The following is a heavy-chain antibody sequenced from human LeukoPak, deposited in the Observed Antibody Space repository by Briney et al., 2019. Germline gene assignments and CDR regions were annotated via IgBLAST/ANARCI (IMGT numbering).Heavy chain of an antibody. CDR3: AGGVAAAVYYFDY. D-gene: IGHD6-13*01. J-gene: IGHJ4*02. Sequence: PGGSLRLSCAASGFTFSSYWMHWVRQAPGKGLVWVSRINSDGSSTSYADSVKGRFTISRDNAKNTLYLQMNSLRAEDTAVYYCAGGVAAAVYYFDYWGQGTLVTVSS. CDR1: GFTFSSYW. V-gene: IGHV3-74*01. CDR2: INSDGSST.